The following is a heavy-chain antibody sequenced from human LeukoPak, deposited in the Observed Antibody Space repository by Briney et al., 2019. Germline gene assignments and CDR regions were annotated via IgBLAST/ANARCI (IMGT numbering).Heavy chain of an antibody. D-gene: IGHD5-12*01. J-gene: IGHJ4*02. V-gene: IGHV1-69*05. CDR1: GGTFSSYG. Sequence: SVKVSCKASGGTFSSYGISWVRLAPGQGLEWMGGIVPIFGTANYEQKFQGRVSTTTDKSTGTVYMELSSLRSEDTAVYYCARDSGYDVGAMAYFDYWGQGTLVTVSS. CDR3: ARDSGYDVGAMAYFDY. CDR2: IVPIFGTA.